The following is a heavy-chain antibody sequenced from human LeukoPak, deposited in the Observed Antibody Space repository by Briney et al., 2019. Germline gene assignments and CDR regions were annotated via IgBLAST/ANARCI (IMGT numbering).Heavy chain of an antibody. CDR3: ARDTSFNYGAHAMDV. Sequence: GTLRLSCAASGYTFDNYAMNWVRQAPGKGLEWVLGISGSGVNTYYADSVKGRFTISRDNSKNTLYLQLNGLRGEDTAIYYCARDTSFNYGAHAMDVWGQGTTVTVSS. J-gene: IGHJ6*02. D-gene: IGHD4/OR15-4a*01. CDR2: ISGSGVNT. CDR1: GYTFDNYA. V-gene: IGHV3-23*01.